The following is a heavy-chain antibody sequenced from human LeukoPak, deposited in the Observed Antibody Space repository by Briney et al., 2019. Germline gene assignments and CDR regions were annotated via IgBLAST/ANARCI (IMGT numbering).Heavy chain of an antibody. CDR3: ASRYSSSSGVFDY. D-gene: IGHD6-6*01. V-gene: IGHV4-34*01. Sequence: SETLSLTCAVSGGSFSGYCWSWIRQPPGKGLEWIGYIYHSGSTYYNPSLKSRVTISVDRSKNQFSLKLSSVTAADTAVYYCASRYSSSSGVFDYWGQGTLVTVSS. CDR1: GGSFSGYC. CDR2: IYHSGST. J-gene: IGHJ4*02.